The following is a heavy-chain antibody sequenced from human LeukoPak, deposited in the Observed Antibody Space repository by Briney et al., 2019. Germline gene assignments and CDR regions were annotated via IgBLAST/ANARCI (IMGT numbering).Heavy chain of an antibody. J-gene: IGHJ5*02. CDR1: GGSITNYF. CDR2: IYYTGST. V-gene: IGHV4-59*08. Sequence: SETLSLTCTVSGGSITNYFWSWVRQPPGKGLEWIGYIYYTGSTKYNPSLKSRVSISVDTSKNQFSLKLSSVTAADTAVYYCARHGYSPGSGSYFWFDPWGQGTLVTVSS. D-gene: IGHD3-10*01. CDR3: ARHGYSPGSGSYFWFDP.